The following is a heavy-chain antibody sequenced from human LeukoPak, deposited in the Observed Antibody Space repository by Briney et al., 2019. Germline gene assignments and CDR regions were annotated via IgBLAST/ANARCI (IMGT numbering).Heavy chain of an antibody. J-gene: IGHJ6*03. CDR3: ARGLGSYFDYYYYMDV. Sequence: ASVKVSCTASGYTFTGYYIHRVRQAPGQGLEWMEWINPNSGGTNYAQKFQGRVTMTRDTSISTAYMELSRLRSDDTAVYYCARGLGSYFDYYYYMDVWGKGTTVTVSS. D-gene: IGHD1-26*01. V-gene: IGHV1-2*02. CDR2: INPNSGGT. CDR1: GYTFTGYY.